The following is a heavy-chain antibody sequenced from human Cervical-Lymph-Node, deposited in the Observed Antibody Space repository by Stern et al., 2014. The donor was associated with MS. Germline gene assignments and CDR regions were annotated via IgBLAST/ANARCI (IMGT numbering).Heavy chain of an antibody. D-gene: IGHD2-2*01. J-gene: IGHJ6*02. CDR1: GFTFSRYW. CDR3: ARRVLVAMGGYPKTLDV. V-gene: IGHV3-7*01. CDR2: IKEDGSGQ. Sequence: EMQLGESGGVLVQPGGSLKLSCAASGFTFSRYWMTWVRQAPGKGLEWVANIKEDGSGQYYVDSVKGRFTMSRDNAKNSLYLQMNSLRAEDTAVYYCARRVLVAMGGYPKTLDVWGRGTTVTVSS.